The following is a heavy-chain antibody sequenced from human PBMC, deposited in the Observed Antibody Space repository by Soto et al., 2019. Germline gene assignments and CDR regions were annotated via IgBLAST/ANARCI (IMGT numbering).Heavy chain of an antibody. V-gene: IGHV3-30*18. CDR2: ISDDGNKK. CDR1: GFTFRSYG. Sequence: SLRLSCAASGFTFRSYGMHWVRQAPGRGLEWVALISDDGNKKYYADSVKGRFTISRDNSKNTVYLQMNSLRAEDTAVYYCAKDDRRYGMDVWGQGTTVTVSS. J-gene: IGHJ6*02. CDR3: AKDDRRYGMDV.